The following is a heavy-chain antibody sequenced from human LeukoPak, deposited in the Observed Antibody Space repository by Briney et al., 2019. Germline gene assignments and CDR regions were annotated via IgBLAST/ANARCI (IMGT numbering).Heavy chain of an antibody. CDR1: GFTFSSYW. CDR3: GKDISAGGMDV. V-gene: IGHV3-9*01. Sequence: GGSLRLSCAASGFTFSSYWMSWVRQAPGKGLEWVSGIGWNSARTGYADSVRGRFTISRDNAKNSLYLQMNSLRAEDTALYYCGKDISAGGMDVWGQGTTVTVSS. CDR2: IGWNSART. J-gene: IGHJ6*02. D-gene: IGHD3-10*01.